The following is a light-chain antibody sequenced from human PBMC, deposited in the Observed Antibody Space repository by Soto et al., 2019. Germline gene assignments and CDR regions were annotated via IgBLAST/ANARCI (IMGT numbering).Light chain of an antibody. Sequence: EIVLTQSPATVSLSPGETATLSCRASQSVTNYLAWFQQKPGQPPRLLIYETSNRAAGVTARFSGSGSGTDFTLPISSLEPDDFAIYYCQHRRNWPPGFSFGLGTKLEIK. CDR1: QSVTNY. J-gene: IGKJ2*03. V-gene: IGKV3-11*01. CDR3: QHRRNWPPGFS. CDR2: ETS.